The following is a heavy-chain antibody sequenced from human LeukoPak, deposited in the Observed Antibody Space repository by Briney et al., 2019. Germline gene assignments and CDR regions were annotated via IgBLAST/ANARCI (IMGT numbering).Heavy chain of an antibody. J-gene: IGHJ3*02. D-gene: IGHD6-19*01. CDR1: GFTFSSYG. CDR3: AKDTAGEAVAGAFDI. CDR2: ISYDGSNK. Sequence: GRSLRLSCAASGFTFSSYGMHWVRQAPGKGLEWVAVISYDGSNKYYADSVKGRFTISRDNSKNTLYLQMNSLRAEDTAVYYCAKDTAGEAVAGAFDIWGQGTMVTVSS. V-gene: IGHV3-30*18.